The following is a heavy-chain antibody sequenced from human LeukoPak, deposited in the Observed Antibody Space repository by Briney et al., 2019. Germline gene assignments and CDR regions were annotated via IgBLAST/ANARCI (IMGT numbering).Heavy chain of an antibody. CDR1: GFTFSSYW. CDR2: INSDGSST. J-gene: IGHJ4*02. Sequence: GGSLRLSCAASGFTFSSYWMHWVRQAPGKGLVWVSRINSDGSSTSYADSVKGRFTISRDNAKNTLYLQMNSLRAEDTAVYYCARDPTVLWFGELLPLDYWRQGTLVTVSS. V-gene: IGHV3-74*01. CDR3: ARDPTVLWFGELLPLDY. D-gene: IGHD3-10*01.